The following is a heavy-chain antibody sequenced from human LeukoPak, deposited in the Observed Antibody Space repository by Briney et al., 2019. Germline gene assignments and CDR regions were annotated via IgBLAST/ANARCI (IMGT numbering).Heavy chain of an antibody. D-gene: IGHD1-7*01. CDR3: ARDPGFYAGTTGFDY. V-gene: IGHV4-31*03. CDR1: GGSISSGGYY. CDR2: IYYSGST. J-gene: IGHJ4*02. Sequence: SETLSLTCTVSGGSISSGGYYWSWIRQHPGKGLEWIGYIYYSGSTYYNPSLKSRVTISVDTSKNQFSLKLSSVTAADTAVYYCARDPGFYAGTTGFDYWAREPWSPSPQ.